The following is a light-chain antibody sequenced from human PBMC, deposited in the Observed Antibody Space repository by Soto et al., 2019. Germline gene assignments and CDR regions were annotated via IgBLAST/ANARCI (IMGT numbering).Light chain of an antibody. CDR2: KAS. CDR3: QQYNSYSVT. J-gene: IGKJ5*01. V-gene: IGKV1-5*03. CDR1: QSISSW. Sequence: DIQMTQSPSTLSASAGDRVTITCRASQSISSWLAWYQQKPGKAPKLLIYKASNLESGVPSRFSGSGSGTEFTLTISSLQPDGFATYYCQQYNSYSVTFGQGTRLEIK.